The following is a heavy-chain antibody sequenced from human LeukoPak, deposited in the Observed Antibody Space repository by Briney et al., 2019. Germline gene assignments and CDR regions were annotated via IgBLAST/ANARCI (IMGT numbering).Heavy chain of an antibody. Sequence: SETLSLTCTVSGGSISGYYWSWIRQPAGKGLEWIGRIHTSGSTNYNPSLKSRVTMSVDTSKNQFSLKVSSVTAADTAVYYCARDPSSWFDPWGQGTLVTVSS. CDR2: IHTSGST. CDR1: GGSISGYY. CDR3: ARDPSSWFDP. V-gene: IGHV4-4*07. J-gene: IGHJ5*02.